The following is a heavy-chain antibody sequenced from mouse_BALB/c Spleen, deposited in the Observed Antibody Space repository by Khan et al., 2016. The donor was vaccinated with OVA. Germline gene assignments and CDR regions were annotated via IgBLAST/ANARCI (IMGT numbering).Heavy chain of an antibody. CDR1: GFSLTTYG. Sequence: QVQLQQSGPGLVQPSQSLSITCTVSGFSLTTYGLHWVRQSPGKGLEWLGVIRSGGNTDYNAGFISRLSITKDYSKSQVFVKRNSLQADDTAMYYCARNSYMYDFTYWGQGTLVTVSA. D-gene: IGHD2-14*01. CDR3: ARNSYMYDFTY. CDR2: IRSGGNT. V-gene: IGHV2-2*01. J-gene: IGHJ3*01.